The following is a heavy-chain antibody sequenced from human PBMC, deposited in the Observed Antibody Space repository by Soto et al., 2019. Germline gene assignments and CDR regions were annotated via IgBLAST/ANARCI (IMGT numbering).Heavy chain of an antibody. CDR3: AKGDRAFWSGYLTLHMDV. CDR2: ISWNSGSI. CDR1: GFTFDDYA. J-gene: IGHJ6*03. Sequence: GGSLRLSCAASGFTFDDYAMHWVRQAPGKGLEWVSGISWNSGSIGYADSVKGRFTISRDNAKNSLYLQMNSLRAEDTALYYCAKGDRAFWSGYLTLHMDVWGKGTTVTVSS. V-gene: IGHV3-9*01. D-gene: IGHD3-3*01.